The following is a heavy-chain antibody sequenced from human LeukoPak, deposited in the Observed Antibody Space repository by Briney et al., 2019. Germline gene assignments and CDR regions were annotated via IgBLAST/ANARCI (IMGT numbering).Heavy chain of an antibody. CDR2: ISSSSSTI. CDR3: ARSGTTYYYDSSTRI. D-gene: IGHD3-22*01. V-gene: IGHV3-48*04. Sequence: GGSLRLSCAASGFTFSSYSMNWVRQAPGKGLEWVSFISSSSSTIYYADSVKGRFTISRDNAKNSLFLQMNSLRAEDTAVYYCARSGTTYYYDSSTRIWGQGTMVTVSS. J-gene: IGHJ3*02. CDR1: GFTFSSYS.